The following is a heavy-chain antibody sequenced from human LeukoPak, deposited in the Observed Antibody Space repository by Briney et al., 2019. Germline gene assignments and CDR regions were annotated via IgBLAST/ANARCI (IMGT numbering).Heavy chain of an antibody. J-gene: IGHJ4*02. V-gene: IGHV4-34*01. D-gene: IGHD1-26*01. Sequence: SETLSLTCAVYGGSFSGYYWSWIRQPPGKGLEWIGEINHSGSTNYNPSLKSRVTMSVDTSKNQFSLKLSSVTAADTAMYYCARDSGSYSFDYWGQGTLVTVSS. CDR3: ARDSGSYSFDY. CDR2: INHSGST. CDR1: GGSFSGYY.